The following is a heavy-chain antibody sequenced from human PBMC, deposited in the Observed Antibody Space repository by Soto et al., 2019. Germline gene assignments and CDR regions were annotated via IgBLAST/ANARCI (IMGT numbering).Heavy chain of an antibody. CDR3: ARDTLAPDDY. V-gene: IGHV4-34*01. Sequence: PSETLSLTCAVYGGSFSGYYWSWIRQPPGKGLEWIGEINHSGSTNYNPSLKSRVTISVDTSKNQFSLKLRSEDTAVYYCARDTLAPDDYWAREPVVPVP. CDR1: GGSFSGYY. J-gene: IGHJ4*02. CDR2: INHSGST.